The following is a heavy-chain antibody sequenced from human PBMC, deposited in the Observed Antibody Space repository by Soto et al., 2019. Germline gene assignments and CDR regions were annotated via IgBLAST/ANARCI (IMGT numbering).Heavy chain of an antibody. Sequence: SGPTLVNATQTLTLTCTFSGFSLSPSGVGVGWIRQPPGKSLEWLALIYWDDDKRYSPSLKSRLTNTKDTSKNQVVLTMTNMDPVDTATYYCAHIQQLERIDIWGQGTMVTVSS. J-gene: IGHJ3*02. V-gene: IGHV2-5*02. D-gene: IGHD6-13*01. CDR2: IYWDDDK. CDR3: AHIQQLERIDI. CDR1: GFSLSPSGVG.